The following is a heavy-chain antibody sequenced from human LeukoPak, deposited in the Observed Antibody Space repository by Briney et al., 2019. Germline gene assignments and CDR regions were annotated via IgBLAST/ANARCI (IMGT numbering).Heavy chain of an antibody. V-gene: IGHV4-34*01. CDR2: INHSGST. CDR3: ARGPFLDVRYYDFWRGHYYYMDV. J-gene: IGHJ6*03. D-gene: IGHD3-3*01. CDR1: GGSFSGYY. Sequence: SENLSLTCAVYGGSFSGYYWSWIRQPPGKGLEWIGEINHSGSTNYNPSLKSRVTISVDTSKNQFSLKLSSVTAADTAVYYCARGPFLDVRYYDFWRGHYYYMDVWGKGTTVTVSS.